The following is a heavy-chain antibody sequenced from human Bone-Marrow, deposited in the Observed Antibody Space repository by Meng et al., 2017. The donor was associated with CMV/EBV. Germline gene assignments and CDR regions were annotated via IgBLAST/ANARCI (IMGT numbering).Heavy chain of an antibody. CDR1: KFTFSCHA. J-gene: IGHJ4*02. D-gene: IGHD2-2*01. V-gene: IGHV3-30*04. CDR3: ARAAPTIVVVPAAHPDY. CDR2: ISYDGSNK. Sequence: GESLKISCAASKFTFSCHAMKWVRQAPGKGLEWVAVISYDGSNKYYADSVKGRFTISRDNSKNTLYLQMNSLRAEDTAVYYCARAAPTIVVVPAAHPDYWGQGTLVTVSS.